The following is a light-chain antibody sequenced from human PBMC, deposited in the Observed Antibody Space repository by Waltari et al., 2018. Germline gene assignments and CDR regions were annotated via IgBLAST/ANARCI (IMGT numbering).Light chain of an antibody. CDR3: ASYASSLTGVL. CDR1: SGDIGSYDL. V-gene: IGLV2-23*02. Sequence: QSTLTQPPSVSGSPGQTITISCTGTSGDIGSYDLVSWYQHHPDKAPKLIIYEINKRPSGVSNRFSGSKSGHTASLTISGLLAEDEADYYCASYASSLTGVLFGGGTRLTVL. J-gene: IGLJ2*01. CDR2: EIN.